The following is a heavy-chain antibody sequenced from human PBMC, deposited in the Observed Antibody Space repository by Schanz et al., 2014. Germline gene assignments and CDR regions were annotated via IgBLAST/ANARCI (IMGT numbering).Heavy chain of an antibody. CDR1: GFTFNSYA. D-gene: IGHD3-9*01. Sequence: VQLLQFGGGVVQPGRSLRLSCAASGFTFNSYAMTWVRQAPGKGLEWVSSISHSGGSKYYADSVKGRFTISRDSPKNTLYLQMNSLRAEDTALYYCARDSGPYYDKSMDVWGQGTMVTVSS. CDR3: ARDSGPYYDKSMDV. CDR2: ISHSGGSK. J-gene: IGHJ3*01. V-gene: IGHV3-23*01.